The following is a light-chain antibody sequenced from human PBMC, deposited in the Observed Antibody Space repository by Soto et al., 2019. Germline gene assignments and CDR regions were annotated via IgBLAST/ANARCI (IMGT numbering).Light chain of an antibody. V-gene: IGKV3-20*01. Sequence: EIVLTQTPGTLSLSPGERATLSCWASQSVSNNYLAWYQQKPGQAPRLFIYGASSRATGIPDRFSGSGSGTDFTLTINRLEPEDFVVYFCQQYGSSSWTFGQGTKVEIK. CDR2: GAS. CDR1: QSVSNNY. CDR3: QQYGSSSWT. J-gene: IGKJ1*01.